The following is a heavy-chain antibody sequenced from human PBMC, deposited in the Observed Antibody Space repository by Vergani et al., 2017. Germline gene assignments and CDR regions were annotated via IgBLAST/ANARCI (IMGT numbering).Heavy chain of an antibody. J-gene: IGHJ4*02. CDR3: ARLPSISIS. D-gene: IGHD3-9*01. Sequence: QVQLVQSGAEVKKPGASVKVSCKASGYTFTSYAMHWVRQAPGQRLEWMGWINAGSGNTKYSQKFQGRVTITRDTSASTAYMELSSLRSEDTAVYYCARLPSISISWGQGTLVTVSS. CDR2: INAGSGNT. V-gene: IGHV1-3*01. CDR1: GYTFTSYA.